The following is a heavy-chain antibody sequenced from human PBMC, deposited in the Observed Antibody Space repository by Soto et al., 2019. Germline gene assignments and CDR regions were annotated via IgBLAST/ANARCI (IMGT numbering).Heavy chain of an antibody. CDR3: AKGDCSSTSCYTEYFQH. Sequence: GGSLRLSCAASGFTFSSYAMSWVRQAPGKGLEWVSAISGSGGSTYYADSVKGRFTISRDNSKNTLYLQMNSLRAEDTAVYYCAKGDCSSTSCYTEYFQHWGQGTLVTSPQ. CDR1: GFTFSSYA. D-gene: IGHD2-2*02. J-gene: IGHJ1*01. CDR2: ISGSGGST. V-gene: IGHV3-23*01.